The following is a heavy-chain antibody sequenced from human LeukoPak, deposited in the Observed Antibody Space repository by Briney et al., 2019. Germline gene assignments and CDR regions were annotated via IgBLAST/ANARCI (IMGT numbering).Heavy chain of an antibody. J-gene: IGHJ3*01. CDR3: AKDILRCAFDV. V-gene: IGHV3-23*01. Sequence: GGSLRLSCAAAGFTFSSYAMSWVRQAPGKGLEWVSGISGSGGTTYYADSVQGRFTISKDNSKNTLYLQMNSLRAEDTAVYYCAKDILRCAFDVWGQGTMVTVS. CDR1: GFTFSSYA. CDR2: ISGSGGTT. D-gene: IGHD3-16*01.